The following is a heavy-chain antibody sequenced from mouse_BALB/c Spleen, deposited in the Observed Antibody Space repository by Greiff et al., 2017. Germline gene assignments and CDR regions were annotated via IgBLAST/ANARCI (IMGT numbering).Heavy chain of an antibody. CDR3: ARPPADYYGSSYYCDY. CDR2: INPSTGYT. J-gene: IGHJ2*01. D-gene: IGHD1-1*01. CDR1: GYTFTSYW. V-gene: IGHV1-7*01. Sequence: QVQLQQSGAELAKPGASVKMSCKASGYTFTSYWMHWVKQRPGQGLEWIGYINPSTGYTEYNQKFKDKATLTADKSSSTAYMQLSSLTSEDSAVYYCARPPADYYGSSYYCDYWGQGTTLTVSS.